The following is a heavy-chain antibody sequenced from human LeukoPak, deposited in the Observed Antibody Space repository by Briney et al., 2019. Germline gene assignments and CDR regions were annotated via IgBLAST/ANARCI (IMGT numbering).Heavy chain of an antibody. CDR1: GGSISRDY. V-gene: IGHV4-59*08. J-gene: IGHJ4*02. Sequence: SETLSLTCTVSGGSISRDYWSWIRQSPGKGLEWIGFIHYSGSTNYNPSLKSRVTISIDTSENQLSLKLSSVTAADTAVYYCAGDYYGSGNYYKHWGQGTLVTVSS. CDR3: AGDYYGSGNYYKH. CDR2: IHYSGST. D-gene: IGHD3-10*01.